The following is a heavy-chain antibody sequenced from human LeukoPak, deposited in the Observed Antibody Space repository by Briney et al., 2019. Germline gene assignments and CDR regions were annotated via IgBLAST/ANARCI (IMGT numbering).Heavy chain of an antibody. CDR3: ARSGIIAAAGPYYFDY. V-gene: IGHV1-69*06. J-gene: IGHJ4*02. Sequence: SVKVSCKASGGTFSSYAISWVRQAPGQGLEWMGGIIPIFGTANYAQKFQGRVTITADKSTSTAYMELSSLRSEDTAVYYCARSGIIAAAGPYYFDYWGQGTLVTVSS. CDR1: GGTFSSYA. CDR2: IIPIFGTA. D-gene: IGHD6-13*01.